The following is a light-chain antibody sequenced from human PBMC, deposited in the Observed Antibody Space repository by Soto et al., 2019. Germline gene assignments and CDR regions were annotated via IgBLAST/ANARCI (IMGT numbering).Light chain of an antibody. Sequence: EIVLTQSPCTLSLSPGERATLSCRASQSVDSSHLAWYRQKPGQTPRLLIYDASSRATGIPDRISGSGSVTDFTLTISRLEPEYVSVSYCQHYGSALLTFGPGTKVDSK. CDR2: DAS. CDR1: QSVDSSH. CDR3: QHYGSALLT. V-gene: IGKV3-20*01. J-gene: IGKJ3*01.